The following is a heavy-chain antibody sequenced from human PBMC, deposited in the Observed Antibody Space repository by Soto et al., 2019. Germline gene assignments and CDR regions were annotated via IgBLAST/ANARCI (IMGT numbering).Heavy chain of an antibody. CDR1: GGTFISYA. D-gene: IGHD6-13*01. Sequence: QVQLVQSGAEVKKPGSSVKFSCKASGGTFISYAISWVRQAPGQGLEWMGGIIPIFGTGNYAQKFQGRVTIPADESTSTAYIELSSLVSECTAVYYCAEGLEQQLVFDYWGQGPLVTVSS. V-gene: IGHV1-69*01. J-gene: IGHJ4*02. CDR3: AEGLEQQLVFDY. CDR2: IIPIFGTG.